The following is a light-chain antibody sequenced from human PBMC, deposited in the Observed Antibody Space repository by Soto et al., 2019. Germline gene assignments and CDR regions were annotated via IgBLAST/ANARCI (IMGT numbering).Light chain of an antibody. J-gene: IGKJ4*01. Sequence: EIQVNKSPSSLSAYVGDRVTITCQASQNINNYLNWYQQKPGRAPKLLIYDASNLEAGVPSRFRGSGSGTDFTFTISRLQPEDIATYYCQKYNSAPLTFGGGTKVDIK. CDR2: DAS. CDR1: QNINNY. CDR3: QKYNSAPLT. V-gene: IGKV1-33*01.